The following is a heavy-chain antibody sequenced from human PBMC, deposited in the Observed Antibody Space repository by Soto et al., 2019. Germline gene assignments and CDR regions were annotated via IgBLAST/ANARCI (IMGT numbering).Heavy chain of an antibody. V-gene: IGHV5-51*01. CDR3: ASAFTIVGTVAFVI. CDR1: GYSFTSYW. Sequence: GESLKISCKGSGYSFTSYWIGWVRQMPGKGLEWMGIIYPGDSDTRYSPSFQGQVTISADKSISTAYLEWSSLKAPDTAMYYFASAFTIVGTVAFVISGPGTLVTVSS. CDR2: IYPGDSDT. D-gene: IGHD1-26*01. J-gene: IGHJ3*02.